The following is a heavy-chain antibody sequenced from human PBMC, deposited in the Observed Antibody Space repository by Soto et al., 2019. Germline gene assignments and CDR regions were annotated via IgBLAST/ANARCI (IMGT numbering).Heavy chain of an antibody. CDR2: IDPSDSYI. Sequence: PGESLKISCKGSGYSFTSYWISWVRQMPGKGLVWMGRIDPSDSYINYSPSFQGHVTISADKSISTAYLQWSSLKASDTAMYYCARLPLAAAYFDENTWGQGPLVTLP. J-gene: IGHJ5*02. D-gene: IGHD6-13*01. CDR1: GYSFTSYW. V-gene: IGHV5-10-1*01. CDR3: ARLPLAAAYFDENT.